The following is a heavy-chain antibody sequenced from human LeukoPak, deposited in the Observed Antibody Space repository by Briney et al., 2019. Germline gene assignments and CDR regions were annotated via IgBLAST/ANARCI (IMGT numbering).Heavy chain of an antibody. J-gene: IGHJ4*02. CDR1: GFTFSSYE. CDR2: ISYDGSNK. Sequence: GGSLRLSCAASGFTFSSYEMNWVRQAPGKGLEWVAVISYDGSNKYYADSVKGRFTISRDNSKNTLYLQMNSLRAEDTAVYYCAKAGATTGALSDYWGQGTLVTVSS. CDR3: AKAGATTGALSDY. D-gene: IGHD1-26*01. V-gene: IGHV3-30*18.